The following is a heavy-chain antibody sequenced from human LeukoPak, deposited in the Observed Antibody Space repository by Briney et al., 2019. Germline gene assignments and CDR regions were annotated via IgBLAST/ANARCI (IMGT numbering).Heavy chain of an antibody. CDR2: VSESGTTI. V-gene: IGHV3-48*03. J-gene: IGHJ5*02. Sequence: GVSVRLSCAASGFTFSRYEMNWVRQAPGKGLEWSSYVSESGTTIYYADSVKGRFTISRDNAKNSLYLQMNSLRAEDTAVYHCARAPLVLQYRWWFDPWGQGTLVTVS. D-gene: IGHD5-24*01. CDR1: GFTFSRYE. CDR3: ARAPLVLQYRWWFDP.